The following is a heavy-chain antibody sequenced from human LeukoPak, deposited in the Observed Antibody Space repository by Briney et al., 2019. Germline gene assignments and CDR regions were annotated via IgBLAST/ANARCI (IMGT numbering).Heavy chain of an antibody. J-gene: IGHJ3*02. V-gene: IGHV4-39*01. Sequence: SETLSLTCTVSGGSISGSSYYWGWIRQPPGKGLEWIGSIYYSGNTYYNPSLKSRVTISVDTSKNQFSLKLSSVTAADTAVYYCARQFGYGHGAFDIWGQGTMVTVSS. CDR1: GGSISGSSYY. CDR3: ARQFGYGHGAFDI. CDR2: IYYSGNT. D-gene: IGHD2-2*03.